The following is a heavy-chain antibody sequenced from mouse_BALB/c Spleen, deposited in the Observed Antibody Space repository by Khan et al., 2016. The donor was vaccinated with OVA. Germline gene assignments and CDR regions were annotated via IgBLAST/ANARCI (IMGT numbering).Heavy chain of an antibody. D-gene: IGHD2-4*01. CDR3: ARKDYYDYDPFPY. CDR2: ISYSGNT. J-gene: IGHJ3*01. Sequence: EVQLQESGPGLVKPSQSLSLTCTVTGYSITSEFAWNWLRQFPGNKLEWMGYISYSGNTRYTPSLKSLISITRDTSRNQLFLQLNSVTTEDTATYYCARKDYYDYDPFPYGGQGTLVTVSA. V-gene: IGHV3-2*02. CDR1: GYSITSEFA.